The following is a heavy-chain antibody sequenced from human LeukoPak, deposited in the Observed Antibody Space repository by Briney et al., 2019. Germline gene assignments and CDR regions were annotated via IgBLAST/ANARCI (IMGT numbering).Heavy chain of an antibody. CDR1: GFSFSSSA. D-gene: IGHD6-19*01. J-gene: IGHJ6*02. Sequence: GGSLRLSCAASGFSFSSSAMHWVRQAPGKGLEWVAIISYDGSNKHYEDSVKGRFTISRDNSKNTLFLQMNSLKAEDTAIYFCAKGPWYSSAWYRGGLDVWGQGATVTVAS. CDR3: AKGPWYSSAWYRGGLDV. V-gene: IGHV3-30-3*01. CDR2: ISYDGSNK.